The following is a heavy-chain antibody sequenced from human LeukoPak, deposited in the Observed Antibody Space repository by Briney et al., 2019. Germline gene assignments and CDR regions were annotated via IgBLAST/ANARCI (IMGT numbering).Heavy chain of an antibody. D-gene: IGHD3-10*01. J-gene: IGHJ4*02. V-gene: IGHV4-59*08. CDR1: GGSISSDY. CDR2: IYYTGTT. CDR3: ARHQLRGFLDDN. Sequence: TSETLSLTCTVSGGSISSDYWSWIRQPPGKGLEWIGCIYYTGTTNYNPSLQSRVSISIDTSKKQFSLKLTSVTAADTAVYYCARHQLRGFLDDNWGQGTLVTVSS.